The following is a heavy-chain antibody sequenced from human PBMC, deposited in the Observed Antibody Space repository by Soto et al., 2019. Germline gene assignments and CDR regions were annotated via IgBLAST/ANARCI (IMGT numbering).Heavy chain of an antibody. CDR3: ARDRRPYGGVNWFDP. CDR2: IYYSGST. Sequence: SETLSLTCTVSGGSISSYYWSLIRQPPGKGLEWIGYIYYSGSTNYNPSLKSRVTISVDTSKNQFSLRLSSVTAADTAVYYCARDRRPYGGVNWFDPWGQGTLVTVSS. CDR1: GGSISSYY. V-gene: IGHV4-59*01. D-gene: IGHD3-10*01. J-gene: IGHJ5*02.